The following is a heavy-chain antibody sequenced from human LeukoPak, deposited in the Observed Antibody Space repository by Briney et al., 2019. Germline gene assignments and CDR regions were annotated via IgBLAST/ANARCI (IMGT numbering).Heavy chain of an antibody. CDR3: GRYTSGTIDY. CDR1: GFTVSTNY. CDR2: IKPKTSGGTA. V-gene: IGHV3-15*01. D-gene: IGHD1-1*01. J-gene: IGHJ4*02. Sequence: PGRSLRLSCGASGFTVSTNYMSWVRQAPGKGLQWIGRIKPKTSGGTADYAAPLQGRFSISRDDSKNTLYLQMNSLIIEDTAFYYCGRYTSGTIDYWGQGALVTVSS.